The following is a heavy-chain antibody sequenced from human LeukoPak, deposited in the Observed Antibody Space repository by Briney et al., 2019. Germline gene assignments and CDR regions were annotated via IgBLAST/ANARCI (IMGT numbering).Heavy chain of an antibody. J-gene: IGHJ4*02. CDR2: IYYSGST. V-gene: IGHV4-59*08. Sequence: SETLSLTCTVSGGSISSYYWSWIRQPPGKGLGWIGYIYYSGSTNYNPSLKSRVTISVDTSKNQFSLKLSSVTAADTAVYYCARSREVYCSGGSCYSFYFDYWGQGTLVTVSS. D-gene: IGHD2-15*01. CDR3: ARSREVYCSGGSCYSFYFDY. CDR1: GGSISSYY.